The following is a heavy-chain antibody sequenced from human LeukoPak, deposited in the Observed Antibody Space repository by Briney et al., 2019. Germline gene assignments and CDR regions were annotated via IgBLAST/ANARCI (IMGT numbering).Heavy chain of an antibody. CDR1: GYSISSGYY. D-gene: IGHD3-9*01. CDR3: ARDLIRRYFDWLDAFDI. V-gene: IGHV4-61*02. J-gene: IGHJ3*02. CDR2: IYTSGST. Sequence: IPSETLSLTCTVSGYSISSGYYWSWIRQPAGKGLEWIGRIYTSGSTNYNPSLKSRVTISVDTSKNQFSLKLSSVTAADTAVYYCARDLIRRYFDWLDAFDIWGQGTMVTVSS.